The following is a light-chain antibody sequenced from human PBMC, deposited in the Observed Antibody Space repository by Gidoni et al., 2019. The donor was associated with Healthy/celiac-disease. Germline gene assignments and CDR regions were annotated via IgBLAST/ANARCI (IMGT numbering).Light chain of an antibody. Sequence: EIVMTQSPATLSVSPGERATLSWHQQQPGQAPRLLFYCASPRPTGIPARFSGSGSGTEFTLTITSLQSEDFAVYYCQQGNTFGQGTKLEIK. CDR3: QQGNT. V-gene: IGKV3-15*01. J-gene: IGKJ2*01. CDR2: CAS.